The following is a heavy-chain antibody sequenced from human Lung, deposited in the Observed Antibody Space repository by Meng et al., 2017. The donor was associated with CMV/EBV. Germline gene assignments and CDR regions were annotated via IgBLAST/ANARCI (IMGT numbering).Heavy chain of an antibody. V-gene: IGHV3-30*04. CDR3: TRRADYFDY. J-gene: IGHJ4*01. CDR1: GFTFSSYD. D-gene: IGHD6-25*01. CDR2: ISIDGSSK. Sequence: GESLKISCAASGFTFSSYDMNWVRQAPGKALEWVAVISIDGSSKFYADSMKGRFTISRDNSKNTLFLQVNSLRPEDTAVYYCTRRADYFDYWGPGTLVTVS.